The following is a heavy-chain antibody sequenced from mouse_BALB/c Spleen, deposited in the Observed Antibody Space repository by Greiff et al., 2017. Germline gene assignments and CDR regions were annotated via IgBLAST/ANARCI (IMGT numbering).Heavy chain of an antibody. V-gene: IGHV5-6*01. CDR3: ARGCFGDGSWFAY. D-gene: IGHD2-3*01. CDR2: ISSGGSYT. CDR1: GFTFSSYG. J-gene: IGHJ3*01. Sequence: DVHLVESGGDLVKPGGSLKLSCAASGFTFSSYGMSWVRQTPDKRLEWVATISSGGSYTYYPDSVKGRFTISRDNAKNTLYLQMSSLKSEDTAMYYCARGCFGDGSWFAYWGQGTLVTVSA.